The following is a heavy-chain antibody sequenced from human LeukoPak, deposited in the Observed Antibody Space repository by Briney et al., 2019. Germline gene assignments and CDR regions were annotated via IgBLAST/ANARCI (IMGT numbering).Heavy chain of an antibody. V-gene: IGHV3-49*04. Sequence: QLGGSLRLSCTASGFTFGDYAMSWVRQAPGKGLEWVGFIRSKAYGGTTEYAASVKGRLTISRDDSKSIAYLQMNSLKTEDTAVYYCTRDRSPFRTANDDYWGQGTLVTVSS. D-gene: IGHD5-18*01. CDR3: TRDRSPFRTANDDY. CDR2: IRSKAYGGTT. J-gene: IGHJ4*02. CDR1: GFTFGDYA.